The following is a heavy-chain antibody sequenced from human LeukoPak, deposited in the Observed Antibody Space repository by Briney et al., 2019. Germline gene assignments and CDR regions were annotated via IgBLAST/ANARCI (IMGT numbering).Heavy chain of an antibody. CDR3: ATERLVPGGPGPRGAFDI. J-gene: IGHJ3*02. CDR1: GGTISRYA. Sequence: ASVKVSCKASGGTISRYAISWARQAPGQGLEWMGGIIPIFGTANYAQKFQGRVTITADESTSTAYMELSSLRSEDTAVYYCATERLVPGGPGPRGAFDIWGQGTMVTVSS. D-gene: IGHD2-2*01. CDR2: IIPIFGTA. V-gene: IGHV1-69*13.